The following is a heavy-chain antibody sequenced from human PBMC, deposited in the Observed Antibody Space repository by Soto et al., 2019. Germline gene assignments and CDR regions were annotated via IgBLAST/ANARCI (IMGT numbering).Heavy chain of an antibody. J-gene: IGHJ4*02. V-gene: IGHV1-2*02. D-gene: IGHD2-2*01. CDR3: AMGYCSSIGCSHYFAC. CDR1: GYTFTGYY. Sequence: GAAVKVSCKASGYTFTGYYLHWVRQAPGQGLEWMGWMNPDSGDTNYAQKFQDRVTMTRDTSISTAYMELSRLTSDDTAIYYCAMGYCSSIGCSHYFACWRQGTAVTVS. CDR2: MNPDSGDT.